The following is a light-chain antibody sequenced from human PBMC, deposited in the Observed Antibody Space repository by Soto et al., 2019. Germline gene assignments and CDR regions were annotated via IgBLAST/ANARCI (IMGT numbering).Light chain of an antibody. CDR2: RNG. CDR3: AAWNASVWV. J-gene: IGLJ3*02. CDR1: FSNIGSNY. V-gene: IGLV1-47*01. Sequence: QSVLTQPPSASGAPGQRVTISCSGSFSNIGSNYAYWYQQLPGTAPRLLIYRNGQRPSGVPDRFSGSKSGASASLDISGLRSEDEADYYCAAWNASVWVFGGGTKLTVL.